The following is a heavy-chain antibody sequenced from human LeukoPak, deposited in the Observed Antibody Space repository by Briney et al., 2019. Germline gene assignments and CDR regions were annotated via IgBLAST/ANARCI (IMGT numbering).Heavy chain of an antibody. Sequence: ASMRVSCKASGYTFSDYYIHWIRQAPGQGLEWMGLINPKNGDTNFAQTFQGRVTMTRDTSITTAYMGLSRLSSDDTAVYYCAREWQINSSGGFVDPWGQGTLVTVSS. J-gene: IGHJ5*02. D-gene: IGHD6-6*01. CDR1: GYTFSDYY. CDR3: AREWQINSSGGFVDP. V-gene: IGHV1-2*02. CDR2: INPKNGDT.